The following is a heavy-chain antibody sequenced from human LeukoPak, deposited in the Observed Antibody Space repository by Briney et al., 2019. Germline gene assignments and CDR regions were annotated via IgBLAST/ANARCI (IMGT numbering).Heavy chain of an antibody. Sequence: GESLKISCKGSGYSFSTYWIGWVRQMPGKGLEWMGIIYPGDSDTRYSPSFQGQVTISADKSINTAYLQWSNLKAPDTAMYFCARDAIVGATQGYFDLWGRGTLATVSS. CDR1: GYSFSTYW. CDR2: IYPGDSDT. D-gene: IGHD1-26*01. CDR3: ARDAIVGATQGYFDL. V-gene: IGHV5-51*01. J-gene: IGHJ2*01.